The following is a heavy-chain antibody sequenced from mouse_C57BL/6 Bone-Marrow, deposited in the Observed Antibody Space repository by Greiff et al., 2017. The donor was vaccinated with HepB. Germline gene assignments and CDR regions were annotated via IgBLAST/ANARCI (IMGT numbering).Heavy chain of an antibody. CDR3: ASRGTTVVGDFDY. D-gene: IGHD1-1*01. Sequence: QVQLQQSGAELVRPGASVKLSCKASGYTFTDYYINWVKQRPGQGLEWIARIYPGSGNTYYNEKFKGKATLTAEKSSSTAYMQLSSLTSEDSAVYFCASRGTTVVGDFDYWGQGTTLTVSS. V-gene: IGHV1-76*01. J-gene: IGHJ2*01. CDR1: GYTFTDYY. CDR2: IYPGSGNT.